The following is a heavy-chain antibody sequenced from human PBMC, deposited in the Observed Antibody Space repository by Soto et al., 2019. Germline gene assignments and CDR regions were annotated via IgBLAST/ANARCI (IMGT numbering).Heavy chain of an antibody. CDR2: IIPILGIA. V-gene: IGHV1-69*04. J-gene: IGHJ3*02. CDR1: GGTFSSYT. CDR3: ARDLGKDRAFDI. Sequence: SVKVSCKASGGTFSSYTISWVRQAPGQGLEWMGRIIPILGIANYAQKFQGRVTITADKSTSTAYMELSSLRSEDTAVYYCARDLGKDRAFDIWGQGTRVTVSS.